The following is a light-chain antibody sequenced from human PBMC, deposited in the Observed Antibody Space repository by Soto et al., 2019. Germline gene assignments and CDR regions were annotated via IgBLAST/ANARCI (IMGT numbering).Light chain of an antibody. CDR1: QGISSY. CDR3: QQLNSYPYT. CDR2: AAS. V-gene: IGKV1-9*01. J-gene: IGKJ2*01. Sequence: DIQLTQSPSFLSASVGDRVTITCRASQGISSYLAWYQQKPGKAPKLLIYAASTLQSGVPSRVSGSGSGTEFTLTISSLQPADFATYYCQQLNSYPYTFGPGTKLEIK.